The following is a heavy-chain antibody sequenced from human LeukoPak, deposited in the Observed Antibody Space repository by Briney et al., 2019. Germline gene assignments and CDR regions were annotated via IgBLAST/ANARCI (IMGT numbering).Heavy chain of an antibody. Sequence: SGTLSLTCAVSGGSISSSNWWSWVRQPPGKGLEWIGEIYHSGSTNYNPSLKSRVTISVDTSKNQFSLKLSSVTAADTAVYYCARHEEYGDFYDYWGQGTLVTVSS. D-gene: IGHD4-17*01. V-gene: IGHV4-4*02. CDR1: GGSISSSNW. CDR2: IYHSGST. J-gene: IGHJ4*02. CDR3: ARHEEYGDFYDY.